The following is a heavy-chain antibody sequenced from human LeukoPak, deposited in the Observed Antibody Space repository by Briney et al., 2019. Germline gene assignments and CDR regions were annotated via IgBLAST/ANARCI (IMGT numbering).Heavy chain of an antibody. V-gene: IGHV4-59*01. CDR2: IYNSGST. Sequence: KPSETLSLTCTVSGGSISSYYWSWIRQPPGKGLEWIGYIYNSGSTNYNPSLKSRVTISVDTSKNQFSLKLSSVTAADTAVYYCASYALDCSSTSCYAGFDYWGQGTLVTVSS. CDR3: ASYALDCSSTSCYAGFDY. D-gene: IGHD2-2*01. CDR1: GGSISSYY. J-gene: IGHJ4*02.